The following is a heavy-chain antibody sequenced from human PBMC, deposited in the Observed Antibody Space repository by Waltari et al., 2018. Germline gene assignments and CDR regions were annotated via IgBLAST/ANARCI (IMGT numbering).Heavy chain of an antibody. CDR3: VNDFWSDHSMGV. D-gene: IGHD3-3*01. CDR2: ISQNGDGT. Sequence: EVQVVESGGGLVQPGGSLRLPWSASGFPFSNHAMHWARQVPGKGLEYVSGISQNGDGTHYADSVKGRFTISRDNSKNTLYLQMSSLRTEDTAVYYCVNDFWSDHSMGVWGQGTTVTVSS. CDR1: GFPFSNHA. J-gene: IGHJ6*02. V-gene: IGHV3-64D*06.